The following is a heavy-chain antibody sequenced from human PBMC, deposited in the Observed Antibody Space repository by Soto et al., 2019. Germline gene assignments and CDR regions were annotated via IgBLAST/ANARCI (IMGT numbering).Heavy chain of an antibody. V-gene: IGHV4-59*01. CDR3: ARDEGEGGYDFWSGYLY. J-gene: IGHJ4*02. CDR2: IYYSGST. Sequence: SETLSLTCTASGGSISSYYWSWIRQPPGKGLEWIGYIYYSGSTNYNPSPKSRVTISVDTSKNQFSLKLSSVTAADTAVYYCARDEGEGGYDFWSGYLYWGQGTLVTVSS. CDR1: GGSISSYY. D-gene: IGHD3-3*01.